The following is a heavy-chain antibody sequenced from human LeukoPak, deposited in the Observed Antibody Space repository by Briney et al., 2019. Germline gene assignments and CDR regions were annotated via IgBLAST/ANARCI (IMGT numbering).Heavy chain of an antibody. CDR3: VRDFHVRLYDTGGYSY. D-gene: IGHD3-22*01. J-gene: IGHJ4*02. CDR1: GFTFTNYW. Sequence: GGSLRLSCAVSGFTFTNYWMSWARQSPGKGLEWVANIYLDGSRAYYVDSVKGRFTISRDNAKNSLYLQMNSLRAEDAAVYYCVRDFHVRLYDTGGYSYWGQGTLVTVSS. CDR2: IYLDGSRA. V-gene: IGHV3-7*01.